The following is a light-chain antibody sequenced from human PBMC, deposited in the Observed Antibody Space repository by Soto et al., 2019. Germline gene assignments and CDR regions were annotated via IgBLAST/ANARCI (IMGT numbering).Light chain of an antibody. CDR1: SSNIGAGYD. CDR2: QSN. CDR3: QSYDNSRSGSRV. J-gene: IGLJ3*02. V-gene: IGLV1-40*01. Sequence: QSVLTQPPSVSGAPGQGVTISCTGSSSNIGAGYDVHWYQQLPGPAPKLPIYQSNNRPSGVPDRFSGSKSGASASLAITGLQADDEADYYCQSYDNSRSGSRVFAGGTKLAFL.